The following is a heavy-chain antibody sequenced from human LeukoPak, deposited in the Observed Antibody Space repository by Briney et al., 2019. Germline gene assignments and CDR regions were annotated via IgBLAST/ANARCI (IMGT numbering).Heavy chain of an antibody. D-gene: IGHD2-2*01. CDR3: ARDFVVVPAAILASDY. Sequence: ASVKVSCKASGYTFTSYGISWVRQAPGQGLEWMGWISAYNGNTNYAQKLQGRVTMTTDTSTSTAYMELRSLRSDDTAVYYCARDFVVVPAAILASDYWGQGTLVTVSS. V-gene: IGHV1-18*01. CDR1: GYTFTSYG. CDR2: ISAYNGNT. J-gene: IGHJ4*02.